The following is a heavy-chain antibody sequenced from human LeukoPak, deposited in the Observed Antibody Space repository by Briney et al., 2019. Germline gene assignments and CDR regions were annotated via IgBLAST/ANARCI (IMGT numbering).Heavy chain of an antibody. CDR1: GFTFSSHG. CDR3: ARDLYLSY. Sequence: GGSLRLSCAASGFTFSSHGMNWVRQAPGKGLEWVSGISGSGGNTYYADSVKGRFTISRDNAKNSLYLQMNSLRADDTAVYYCARDLYLSYRGQGTLVTVSS. D-gene: IGHD2-2*02. J-gene: IGHJ4*02. CDR2: ISGSGGNT. V-gene: IGHV3-23*01.